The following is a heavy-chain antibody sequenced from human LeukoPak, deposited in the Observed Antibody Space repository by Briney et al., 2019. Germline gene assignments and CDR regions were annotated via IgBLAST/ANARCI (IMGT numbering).Heavy chain of an antibody. D-gene: IGHD5-18*01. CDR3: ARDKGYTYGHCFDY. V-gene: IGHV3-23*01. Sequence: GGSLRLSCAASGFTFSNYAMTWVRQAPGKGLEWVSAISGSGGSTYYADSVRGRFTISRDNSKNTLYLQMNSLRGEDTALYYCARDKGYTYGHCFDYWGQGTLVTVSS. CDR2: ISGSGGST. J-gene: IGHJ4*02. CDR1: GFTFSNYA.